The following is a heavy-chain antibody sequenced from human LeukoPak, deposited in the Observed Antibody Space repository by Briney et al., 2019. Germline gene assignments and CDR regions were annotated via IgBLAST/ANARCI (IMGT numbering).Heavy chain of an antibody. CDR3: ARGTHHDY. J-gene: IGHJ4*02. CDR2: ISTTSSYI. CDR1: GFTFSSYS. V-gene: IGHV3-21*04. Sequence: GGSLRLSCAASGFTFSSYSMNWVRQAPGKGLEWVSSISTTSSYIYYADSVKGRFTISRDNSKNTLYLQMNSLRAEDTAVYYCARGTHHDYWGQGTLVTVSS.